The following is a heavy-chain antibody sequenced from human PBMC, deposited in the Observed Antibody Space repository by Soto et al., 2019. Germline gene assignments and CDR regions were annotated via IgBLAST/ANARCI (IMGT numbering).Heavy chain of an antibody. Sequence: SETLSLTCTVSGGSISSYYWSWIRKPPGKGLEWIGYIYYSGSTNYNPSLKIRVTISVDTSKNQFSLKLSSVTAADTAVYYCARGGTGVPFDIWGQGTMVTVSS. D-gene: IGHD7-27*01. CDR2: IYYSGST. J-gene: IGHJ3*02. V-gene: IGHV4-59*01. CDR3: ARGGTGVPFDI. CDR1: GGSISSYY.